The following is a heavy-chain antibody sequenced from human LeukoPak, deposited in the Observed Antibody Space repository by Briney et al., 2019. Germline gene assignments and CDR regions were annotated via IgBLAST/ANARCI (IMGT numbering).Heavy chain of an antibody. J-gene: IGHJ6*03. CDR2: MNPISGNT. CDR1: GYTFTSYD. Sequence: ASVKVSCKASGYTFTSYDINWVRQATGQGLEWMGWMNPISGNTGHAQKFQGRVTMTRNTSISTAYMELSSLRSEDTAVYYCARGRSGSGSYFSPSYYYYMDVWGKGTTVTISS. CDR3: ARGRSGSGSYFSPSYYYYMDV. V-gene: IGHV1-8*01. D-gene: IGHD3-10*01.